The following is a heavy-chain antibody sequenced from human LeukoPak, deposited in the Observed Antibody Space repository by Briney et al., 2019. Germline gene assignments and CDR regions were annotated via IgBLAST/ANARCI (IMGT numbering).Heavy chain of an antibody. CDR1: GYTFTSYG. V-gene: IGHV1-18*01. Sequence: ASVKVSCKASGYTFTSYGISWVRQTPGQGLEWMGWISAYSGNTDYAQKLQDRVTMTTDTSTSTAYMYLRTLRSDDTAVYFCARAYCSDGSCYLDYWGQGTLVTVSP. D-gene: IGHD2-15*01. CDR3: ARAYCSDGSCYLDY. CDR2: ISAYSGNT. J-gene: IGHJ4*02.